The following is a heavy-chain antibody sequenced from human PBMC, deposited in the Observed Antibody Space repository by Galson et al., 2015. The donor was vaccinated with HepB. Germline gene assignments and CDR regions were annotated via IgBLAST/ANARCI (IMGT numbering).Heavy chain of an antibody. Sequence: SLRLSCAASGFTFSSYSMNWVRQAPGKGLEWVSSISSSSSYIYYADSVKGRFTISRDNAKNSLYLQMNSLRAEDTAVYYCARVDTVVVVIANMDVWGKGTTVTVSS. CDR1: GFTFSSYS. V-gene: IGHV3-21*01. CDR2: ISSSSSYI. CDR3: ARVDTVVVVIANMDV. J-gene: IGHJ6*03. D-gene: IGHD2-21*01.